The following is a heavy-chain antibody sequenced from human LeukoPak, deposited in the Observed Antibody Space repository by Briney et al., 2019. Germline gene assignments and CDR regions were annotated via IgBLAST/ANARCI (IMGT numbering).Heavy chain of an antibody. J-gene: IGHJ5*02. D-gene: IGHD3-10*01. Sequence: GGSLRLSCAASGFTFSSYSMNWVRQAPGKGLEWVSSISSSSYISYADSVKGRFTISRDNAKNPLYLQMNSLRAEDTAVYYCVTSMVRGVILHWFDPWGQGTLVTVSS. CDR1: GFTFSSYS. CDR2: ISSSSYI. V-gene: IGHV3-21*01. CDR3: VTSMVRGVILHWFDP.